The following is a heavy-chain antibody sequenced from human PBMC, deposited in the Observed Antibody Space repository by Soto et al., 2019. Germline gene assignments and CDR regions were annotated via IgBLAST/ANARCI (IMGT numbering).Heavy chain of an antibody. D-gene: IGHD5-12*01. CDR1: GGSISSGGYP. CDR2: IYHSGST. Sequence: SETLSLTCAVSGGSISSGGYPWSWIRQPPGKGLEWIGYIYHSGSTYCNPSLKSRVTISVDRSKNQFSQKLSSVTAADTAVYYCASLEMATITLDYWGQGTLVTVSS. CDR3: ASLEMATITLDY. V-gene: IGHV4-30-2*01. J-gene: IGHJ4*02.